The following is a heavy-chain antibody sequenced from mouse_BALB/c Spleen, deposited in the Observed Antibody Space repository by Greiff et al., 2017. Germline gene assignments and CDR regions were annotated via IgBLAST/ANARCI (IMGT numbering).Heavy chain of an antibody. CDR2: ISSGSSTI. J-gene: IGHJ4*01. D-gene: IGHD1-2*01. V-gene: IGHV5-17*02. Sequence: EVKLVESGGGLVQPGGSRKLSCAASGFTFSSFGMHWVRQAPEKGLEWVAYISSGSSTIYYADTVKGRFTISRDNPKNTLFLQMTSLRSEDTAMYYCARDEFITTATYAMDYWGQGTSVTVSS. CDR3: ARDEFITTATYAMDY. CDR1: GFTFSSFG.